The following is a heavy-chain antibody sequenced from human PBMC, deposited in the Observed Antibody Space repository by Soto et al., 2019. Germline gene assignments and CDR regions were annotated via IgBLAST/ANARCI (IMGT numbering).Heavy chain of an antibody. CDR1: GDSVSSNSAA. D-gene: IGHD3-3*01. CDR3: ARDYDFWSGSQTGWFDP. CDR2: TYYRSKWYN. V-gene: IGHV6-1*01. J-gene: IGHJ5*02. Sequence: SQTLSLTCAISGDSVSSNSAAWNWIRQSPSRGLEWLGRTYYRSKWYNDYAVSVKSRITINPGTSKNQFSLQLNSVTPEDTAVYYCARDYDFWSGSQTGWFDPWGQGTLVTVSS.